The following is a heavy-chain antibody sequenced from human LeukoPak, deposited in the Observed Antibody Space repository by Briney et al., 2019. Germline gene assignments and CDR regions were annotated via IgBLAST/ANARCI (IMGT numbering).Heavy chain of an antibody. Sequence: SETLSLTCAVYGGSFSGYYWSWIRQPPGKGLEWIGEINHSGSINYNPSLKSRVTISVDTSKNQFSLKLSSVTAADTAVYYCARGPRGQITRHTPKDLYYFDYWGQGTLVTVSS. D-gene: IGHD3-16*01. CDR2: INHSGSI. V-gene: IGHV4-34*01. CDR1: GGSFSGYY. CDR3: ARGPRGQITRHTPKDLYYFDY. J-gene: IGHJ4*02.